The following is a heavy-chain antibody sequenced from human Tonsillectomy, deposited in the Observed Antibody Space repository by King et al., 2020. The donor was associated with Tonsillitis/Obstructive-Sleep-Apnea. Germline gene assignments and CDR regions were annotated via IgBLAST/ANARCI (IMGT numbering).Heavy chain of an antibody. V-gene: IGHV1-46*01. D-gene: IGHD3-22*01. CDR3: ARDYYYDSSGYYYFVY. J-gene: IGHJ4*02. CDR2: INPSGGST. CDR1: GYTFTSYY. Sequence: QLVQSGAEVKKPGASVKVSCKASGYTFTSYYMHCVRQAPGQGLEWMGIINPSGGSTSYAQKFQGRVTMTRDTSTITVYMELSSLRSEDTAVYYCARDYYYDSSGYYYFVYWGQGTLVTVSS.